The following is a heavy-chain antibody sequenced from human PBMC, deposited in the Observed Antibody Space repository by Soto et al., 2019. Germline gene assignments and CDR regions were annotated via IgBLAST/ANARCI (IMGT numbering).Heavy chain of an antibody. CDR1: GYTFTKYV. CDR2: VNAGNGNT. J-gene: IGHJ6*02. CDR3: ARATDNLITIYYGMDV. V-gene: IGHV1-3*01. D-gene: IGHD3-10*01. Sequence: ASVKVSCKASGYTFTKYVIHWVRQAPGQRLEWMGWVNAGNGNTKYSQKFQVRSIMTRDTSARTAYMELSSLRSEDTAVYYCARATDNLITIYYGMDVWGQGTTVTVSS.